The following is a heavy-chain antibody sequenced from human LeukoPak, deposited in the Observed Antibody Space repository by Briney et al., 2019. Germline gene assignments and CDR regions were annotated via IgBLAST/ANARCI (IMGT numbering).Heavy chain of an antibody. D-gene: IGHD5-24*01. V-gene: IGHV4-39*01. CDR2: IYYSGST. CDR1: GGSISSSSYY. J-gene: IGHJ4*02. CDR3: ARRRMANPFDY. Sequence: LETLSLTCTVSGGSISSSSYYWGWIRQPPGKGLEWIGSIYYSGSTYYNPSLKSRVTISVDTSKNQFSLKLSSVTAADTAVYYCARRRMANPFDYWGQGTLVTVSS.